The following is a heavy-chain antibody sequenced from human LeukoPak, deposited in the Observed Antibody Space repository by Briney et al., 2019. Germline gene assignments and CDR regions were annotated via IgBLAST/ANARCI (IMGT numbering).Heavy chain of an antibody. CDR3: ASGITGTFGMDYYGMDV. Sequence: ASVKVSCKASGGTCSSYAISWVRQPRGQGLEWMGRIIPLLGIANYAQKFQDRVTITADKSTSPAYMELSSLRSEDTGVYYCASGITGTFGMDYYGMDVWGQGTTVTVSS. J-gene: IGHJ6*02. CDR1: GGTCSSYA. CDR2: IIPLLGIA. V-gene: IGHV1-69*04. D-gene: IGHD1-7*01.